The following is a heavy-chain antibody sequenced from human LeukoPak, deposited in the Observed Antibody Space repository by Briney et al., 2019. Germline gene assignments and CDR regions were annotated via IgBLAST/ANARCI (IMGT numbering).Heavy chain of an antibody. V-gene: IGHV3-7*01. Sequence: GGSLRLSCEASGFTFSTYCMGGVRDAPGKALEGVAKIKEDGSDKQYVDSLKGRFTISRDNAKNSLQLQMDSLRVEDTAVYYCGRDQGYGGTCDNWGQGTLVTVSS. J-gene: IGHJ4*02. CDR3: GRDQGYGGTCDN. CDR2: IKEDGSDK. CDR1: GFTFSTYC. D-gene: IGHD4-23*01.